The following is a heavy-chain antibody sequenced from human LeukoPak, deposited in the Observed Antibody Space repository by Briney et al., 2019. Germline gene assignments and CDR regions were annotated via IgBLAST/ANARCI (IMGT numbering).Heavy chain of an antibody. J-gene: IGHJ4*02. CDR2: INPNSGDK. Sequence: ASLKVSCKASGYTFTGYYMHWVRQPPGQGLEGMGWINPNSGDKKTAQKFQDRVNMTRETSLSTVYMELRRLRSDDAAVYYCARGWSYYYDSNGYLDYWGQGALVTVSS. CDR1: GYTFTGYY. D-gene: IGHD3-22*01. CDR3: ARGWSYYYDSNGYLDY. V-gene: IGHV1-2*02.